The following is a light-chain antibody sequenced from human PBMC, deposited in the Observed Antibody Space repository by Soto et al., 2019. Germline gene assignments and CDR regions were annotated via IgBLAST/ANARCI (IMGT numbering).Light chain of an antibody. V-gene: IGKV3-20*01. CDR3: QHYGSSPGIT. J-gene: IGKJ5*01. CDR1: QSVSGSY. Sequence: EIVLTQSPGTLSLSPGERATLSCRASQSVSGSYLAWYQQKPGQAPRLLIYGASGRATGIPDRFSGSVSGTAFTLTISRLEPEDFAVYYCQHYGSSPGITFGEGTRLEIK. CDR2: GAS.